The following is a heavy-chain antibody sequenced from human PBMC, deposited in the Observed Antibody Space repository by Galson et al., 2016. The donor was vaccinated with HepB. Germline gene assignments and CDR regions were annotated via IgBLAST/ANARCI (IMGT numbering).Heavy chain of an antibody. V-gene: IGHV3-23*01. CDR1: GFTFNSCV. CDR2: ISGSGFST. Sequence: SLRLSCAASGFTFNSCVMSWVRQAPGKGLEWISTISGSGFSTHYADSVKGRSTISRDDSKSTLYLHMNSLRVEDTAIYYCAIDPSQWHDLLFGNWAQGTLVTVSA. J-gene: IGHJ4*02. CDR3: AIDPSQWHDLLFGN. D-gene: IGHD6-19*01.